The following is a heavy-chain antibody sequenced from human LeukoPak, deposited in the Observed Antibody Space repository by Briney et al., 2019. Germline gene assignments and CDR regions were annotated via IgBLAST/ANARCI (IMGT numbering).Heavy chain of an antibody. D-gene: IGHD3-9*01. CDR3: ARDQGPYDILTGYPNNYYYYMDV. CDR2: INPSGGST. J-gene: IGHJ6*03. V-gene: IGHV1-46*01. Sequence: ASVRVSCKASGYTFTSYYMHWVRQAPGQGLEWMGIINPSGGSTSYAQKFQGRVTMTRDTSTSTVYMELSSLRSEDTAVYYCARDQGPYDILTGYPNNYYYYMDVWGKGTTVTISS. CDR1: GYTFTSYY.